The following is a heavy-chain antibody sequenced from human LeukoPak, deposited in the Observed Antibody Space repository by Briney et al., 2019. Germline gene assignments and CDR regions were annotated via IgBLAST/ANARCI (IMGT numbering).Heavy chain of an antibody. D-gene: IGHD3-22*01. CDR3: ARAYYYDSSGYFPD. CDR1: GFTFAGYG. J-gene: IGHJ4*02. Sequence: GGSLRLSCEASGFTFAGYGMSWVRQAPGKGLEWTSAIIWIGGRTGYADSLKGRFTISRDNAKNSLYLQMNSLRAEDTALYHCARAYYYDSSGYFPDWGQGTLVTVSS. CDR2: IIWIGGRT. V-gene: IGHV3-20*01.